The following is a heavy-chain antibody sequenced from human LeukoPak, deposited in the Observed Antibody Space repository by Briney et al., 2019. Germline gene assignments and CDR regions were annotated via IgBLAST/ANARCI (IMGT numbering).Heavy chain of an antibody. Sequence: SETLSLTCAVYGGSFSGYYWGWIRQPPGKGLEWIGTIYHSGSTYYNPSLKSGVSIAVDRSKNQFSLKLSSVTAADTAVYYCVRVEGDYVWGTYRAPAHYWGQGTLVTVSS. CDR3: VRVEGDYVWGTYRAPAHY. J-gene: IGHJ4*02. V-gene: IGHV4-38-2*01. D-gene: IGHD3-16*02. CDR2: IYHSGST. CDR1: GGSFSGYY.